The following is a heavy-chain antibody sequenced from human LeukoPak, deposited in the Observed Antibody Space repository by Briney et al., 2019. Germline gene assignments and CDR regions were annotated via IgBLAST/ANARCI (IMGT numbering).Heavy chain of an antibody. CDR3: ARVPSTHSDSSWPYYFDY. CDR2: ISYDGSNK. Sequence: PGGSLRLSCAASGFTFSSYAMHWVRQAPGKGLEWVAVISYDGSNKYYADSVKGRFTISRDNSKNTLYLQMNSLRAEDTAVYYCARVPSTHSDSSWPYYFDYWGQGTLVTVSS. V-gene: IGHV3-30-3*01. CDR1: GFTFSSYA. D-gene: IGHD6-13*01. J-gene: IGHJ4*02.